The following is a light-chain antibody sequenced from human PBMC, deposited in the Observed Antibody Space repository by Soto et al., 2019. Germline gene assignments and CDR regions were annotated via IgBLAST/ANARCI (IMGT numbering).Light chain of an antibody. CDR2: DAS. V-gene: IGKV3-11*01. J-gene: IGKJ1*01. CDR1: QSVSNNY. CDR3: QQRSNWPRT. Sequence: EIVLTQSPGTLSLSPGERATLSCRASQSVSNNYLAWYQQKPGQAPRLLIYDASNRATGIPARFSGSGSGTDFTLTISSLEPEDVAVYYCQQRSNWPRTFGQGTKVDIK.